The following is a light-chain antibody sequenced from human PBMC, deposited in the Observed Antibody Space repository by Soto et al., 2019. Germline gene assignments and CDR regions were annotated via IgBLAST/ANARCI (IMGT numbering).Light chain of an antibody. CDR3: SSYTSSSSGDVL. CDR1: SSDIGDYNY. V-gene: IGLV2-14*01. CDR2: EVT. Sequence: QSVLTQPASVSGSPGQSSTISCTGTSSDIGDYNYVSWYQQHPGKAPKLMIYEVTNRPSGVSNRFSGSKSDNTASLTISGLQPEDEADYFCSSYTSSSSGDVLFGGGTQLTVL. J-gene: IGLJ2*01.